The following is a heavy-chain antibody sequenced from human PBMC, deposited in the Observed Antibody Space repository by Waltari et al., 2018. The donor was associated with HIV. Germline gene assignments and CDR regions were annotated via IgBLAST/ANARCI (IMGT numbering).Heavy chain of an antibody. J-gene: IGHJ4*02. CDR1: GFTFSRYS. Sequence: EVQLVESGGGLVTPGGSLRLSCAASGFTFSRYSMNWVRQAPGKGLELVSSISSSSSYIYYADSVKGRFTISRDNAKNSLYLQMNSLRAEDTAVYYCARDKAITMIVGYYFDYWGQGTLVTVSS. CDR3: ARDKAITMIVGYYFDY. V-gene: IGHV3-21*01. D-gene: IGHD3-22*01. CDR2: ISSSSSYI.